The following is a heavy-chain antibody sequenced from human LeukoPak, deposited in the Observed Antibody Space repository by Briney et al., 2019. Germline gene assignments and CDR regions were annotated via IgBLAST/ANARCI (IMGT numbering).Heavy chain of an antibody. CDR1: GGTFSSYA. CDR2: IIPILGIA. J-gene: IGHJ6*02. CDR3: AAGRGYYYYGMDV. D-gene: IGHD1-26*01. V-gene: IGHV1-69*04. Sequence: ASVKVSCKASGGTFSSYAISCVRQAPGQGLEWMGRIIPILGIANYAQKFQGRVTITADKSTSTAYMELSSLRSEDTAVYYCAAGRGYYYYGMDVWGQGTTVTVSS.